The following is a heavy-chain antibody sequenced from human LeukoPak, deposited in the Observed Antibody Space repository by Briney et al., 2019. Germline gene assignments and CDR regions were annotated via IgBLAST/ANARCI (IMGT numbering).Heavy chain of an antibody. CDR1: GFTFSSYS. CDR3: ARAGDAPY. J-gene: IGHJ4*02. V-gene: IGHV3-48*01. D-gene: IGHD2-21*02. CDR2: ISSSSSTI. Sequence: PGGSLRPSCAASGFTFSSYSMNWVRQAPGKGLEWVSYISSSSSTIYYADSVKGRFTISRDNAKNSLYLQMNSLRAEDTAVYYCARAGDAPYWGQGTLVTVSS.